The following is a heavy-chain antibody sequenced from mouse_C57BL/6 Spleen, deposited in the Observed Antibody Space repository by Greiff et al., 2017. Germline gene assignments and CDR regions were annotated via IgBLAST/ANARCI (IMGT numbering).Heavy chain of an antibody. CDR1: GYTFTSYG. CDR3: AREDYCSSYDYYAMDY. Sequence: PLQQSGAELARPGASVKLSCKASGYTFTSYGISWVKQRTGQGLEWIGEIYPRSGNTYYNEKFKGKAPLTADTSSSTAYMELLSLTSDDSAVYFCAREDYCSSYDYYAMDYWGQGTSVTVSS. CDR2: IYPRSGNT. J-gene: IGHJ4*01. D-gene: IGHD1-1*01. V-gene: IGHV1-81*01.